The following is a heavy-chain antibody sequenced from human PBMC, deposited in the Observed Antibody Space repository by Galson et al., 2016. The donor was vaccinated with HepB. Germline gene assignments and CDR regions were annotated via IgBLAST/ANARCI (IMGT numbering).Heavy chain of an antibody. D-gene: IGHD5-24*01. Sequence: SETLSLTCNVSGASINNINYYWAWIRQPPGKGLEWIATIFYSGTSYYNSSLKSRVDISVDTSRNQFFLSLASLTATDTAVYYCASLYRHGYNKILDFWGRGALVTVSS. CDR1: GASINNINYY. V-gene: IGHV4-39*01. CDR2: IFYSGTS. CDR3: ASLYRHGYNKILDF. J-gene: IGHJ4*02.